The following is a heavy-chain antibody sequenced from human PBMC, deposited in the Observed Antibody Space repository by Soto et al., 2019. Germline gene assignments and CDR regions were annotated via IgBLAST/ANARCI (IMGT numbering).Heavy chain of an antibody. CDR1: GFTFSSYS. CDR3: ARVGGRYYYYMDV. Sequence: EVQLVESGGGLVKPGGSLRLSCAASGFTFSSYSMNWVRQAPGKGLEWVSSISSSSSYIYYADSVKGRFTISRDNAKNSLYLQMNSLRAEDTAVYYCARVGGRYYYYMDVWGKGTTVTVSS. V-gene: IGHV3-21*01. J-gene: IGHJ6*03. CDR2: ISSSSSYI. D-gene: IGHD2-15*01.